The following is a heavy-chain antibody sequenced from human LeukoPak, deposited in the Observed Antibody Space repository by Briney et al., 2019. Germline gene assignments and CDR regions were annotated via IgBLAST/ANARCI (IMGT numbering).Heavy chain of an antibody. V-gene: IGHV3-30-3*01. Sequence: GGSLRLSCAASGFTFSSYAMHWVRQAPGKGLEWVAVISDDGSNKYYADSVKGRFTISRDNSKNTLYLQMNSLRAEDTAVYYCARDSSSWYYYYYYGMDVWGQGTTVTVSS. CDR3: ARDSSSWYYYYYYGMDV. CDR2: ISDDGSNK. J-gene: IGHJ6*02. D-gene: IGHD6-13*01. CDR1: GFTFSSYA.